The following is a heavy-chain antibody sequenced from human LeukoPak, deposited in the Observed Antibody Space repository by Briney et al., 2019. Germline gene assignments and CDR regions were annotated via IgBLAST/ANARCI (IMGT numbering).Heavy chain of an antibody. V-gene: IGHV1-18*01. D-gene: IGHD6-13*01. CDR3: ARDRAAAGLRVWFDP. CDR1: GYTFTSYG. J-gene: IGHJ5*02. CDR2: ISAYNGNT. Sequence: ASVKVSCTASGYTFTSYGISWVRPAPGQGLEWMGWISAYNGNTNYAQKLQGRVTMTTDTSTSTAYMELRSLRSDDTAVYFCARDRAAAGLRVWFDPWGQGTLVTVSS.